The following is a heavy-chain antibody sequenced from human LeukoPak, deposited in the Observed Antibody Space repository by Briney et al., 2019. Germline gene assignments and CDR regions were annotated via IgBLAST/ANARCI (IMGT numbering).Heavy chain of an antibody. Sequence: PGGSLRLSCAASGFTFSTYWMHWVRQAPGKGLVGVAQINSDGSSTSYVDSVKGRFTISRDNAKNTLYLQMISLRAEDTAVYYCGSLTVVAKDHWGQGTLVTVSS. CDR2: INSDGSST. CDR3: GSLTVVAKDH. D-gene: IGHD3-22*01. J-gene: IGHJ4*02. CDR1: GFTFSTYW. V-gene: IGHV3-74*01.